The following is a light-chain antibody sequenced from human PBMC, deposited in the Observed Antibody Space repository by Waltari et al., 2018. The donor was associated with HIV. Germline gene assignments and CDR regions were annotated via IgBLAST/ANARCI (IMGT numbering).Light chain of an antibody. CDR3: QSYDSSLV. CDR1: SSNLGAGSD. CDR2: GDN. Sequence: QSVLTQPPPVSGAPGQRLTISCTGSSSNLGAGSDVHWYQQIAGAAPKPLIYGDNNRPSGVPDRFSGSKSGTSASLAITGLQAEDAADYYCQSYDSSLVFGGGTKLTV. V-gene: IGLV1-40*01. J-gene: IGLJ2*01.